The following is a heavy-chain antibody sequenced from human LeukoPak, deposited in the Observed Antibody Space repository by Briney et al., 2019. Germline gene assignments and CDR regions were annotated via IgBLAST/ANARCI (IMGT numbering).Heavy chain of an antibody. CDR2: ISSSSSYI. CDR3: ARVITMIVVPDAFDI. Sequence: NPGGSLRLSCAASGFTFSSYSMNSVRQAPGKGLEWVSSISSSSSYIYYADSVKGRFTISRDNAKNSLYLQMNSLRAEDTAVYYCARVITMIVVPDAFDIWGQGTMVTVSS. V-gene: IGHV3-21*01. CDR1: GFTFSSYS. J-gene: IGHJ3*02. D-gene: IGHD3-22*01.